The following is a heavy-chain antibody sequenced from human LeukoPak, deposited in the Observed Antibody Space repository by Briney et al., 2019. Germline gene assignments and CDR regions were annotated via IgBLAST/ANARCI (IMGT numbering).Heavy chain of an antibody. CDR3: AKSDIAAAGTGAFDM. CDR1: RFTFSNYA. Sequence: PGGSLRPSCAACRFTFSNYAMSWVRQAPGKGLEWVSGISSSGGSTDYADSVKGRFTISRDNSKNTVYLQVNSLRAEDTAIYYCAKSDIAAAGTGAFDMWGQGTMVIVSS. J-gene: IGHJ3*02. CDR2: ISSSGGST. D-gene: IGHD6-13*01. V-gene: IGHV3-23*01.